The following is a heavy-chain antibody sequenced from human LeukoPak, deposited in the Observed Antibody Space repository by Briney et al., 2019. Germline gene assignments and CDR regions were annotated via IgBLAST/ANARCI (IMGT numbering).Heavy chain of an antibody. CDR2: IYYSGST. V-gene: IGHV4-59*11. Sequence: SETLSPTCTVSGGSISSHYWSWIRQPPGKGLEWIGYIYYSGSTNYNPSLKSRVTISVDTSKNQFSLKLSSVTAADTAVYYCARGGDSSGYYYPNFDYWGQGTLVTVSS. J-gene: IGHJ4*02. D-gene: IGHD3-22*01. CDR3: ARGGDSSGYYYPNFDY. CDR1: GGSISSHY.